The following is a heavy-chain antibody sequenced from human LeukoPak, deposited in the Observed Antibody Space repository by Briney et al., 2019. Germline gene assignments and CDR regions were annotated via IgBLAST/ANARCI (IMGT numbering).Heavy chain of an antibody. CDR2: IKQDGSEK. V-gene: IGHV3-7*01. CDR1: GFTFSSYW. CDR3: ASVRSVGTIASGMDV. J-gene: IGHJ6*02. Sequence: GGSLRLSCAASGFTFSSYWMSWVRQAPGKGLEWVANIKQDGSEKYYVASVKGRFTISRDNNKTSLHQQMNSLSDEDTAVYYWASVRSVGTIASGMDVWGQGTTVTVSS. D-gene: IGHD2-21*01.